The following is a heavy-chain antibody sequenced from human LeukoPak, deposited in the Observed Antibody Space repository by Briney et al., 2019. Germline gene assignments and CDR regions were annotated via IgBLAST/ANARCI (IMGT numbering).Heavy chain of an antibody. Sequence: PGGSLRLSCVASGVSVSDSFISWVRQTPGKGLEWVSVLYKDGRTFYADSVKGRFTISRDDSRNTLYPQMNSLRAEDTAIYYCATEHMSKQTDYWGQGTLVTVSS. V-gene: IGHV3-53*01. D-gene: IGHD5/OR15-5a*01. CDR3: ATEHMSKQTDY. CDR2: LYKDGRT. J-gene: IGHJ4*02. CDR1: GVSVSDSF.